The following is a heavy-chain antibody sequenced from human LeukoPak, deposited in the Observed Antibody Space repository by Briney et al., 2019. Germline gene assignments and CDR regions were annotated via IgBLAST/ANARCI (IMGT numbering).Heavy chain of an antibody. D-gene: IGHD5-18*01. J-gene: IGHJ4*02. CDR3: ATVGYGYNYFDY. V-gene: IGHV1-24*01. CDR2: FDPEDGET. Sequence: GASVKVSCKVSGYTLTELSMHWVRQAPGKGLEWMGGFDPEDGETIYAQKFQGRVTMTEDTSTDTAYMELSSLRSEGTAVYYCATVGYGYNYFDYWGQGTLVTVSS. CDR1: GYTLTELS.